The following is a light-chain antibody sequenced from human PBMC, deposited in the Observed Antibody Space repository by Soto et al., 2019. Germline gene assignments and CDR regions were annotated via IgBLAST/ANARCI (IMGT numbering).Light chain of an antibody. J-gene: IGKJ5*01. CDR3: QQRSKSIT. CDR1: QSVSSY. V-gene: IGKV3-11*01. CDR2: DAS. Sequence: PGERATLSCRASQSVSSYLAWYQQKLGQAPRLLIYDASNRATGIPARFSGSGSGTDFTLTISSLEPEDFAVYYCQQRSKSITFGQGTRLEIK.